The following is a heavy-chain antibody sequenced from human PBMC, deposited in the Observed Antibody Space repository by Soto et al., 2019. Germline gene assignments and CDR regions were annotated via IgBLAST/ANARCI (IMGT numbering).Heavy chain of an antibody. CDR1: GFTFSSYW. CDR3: ARDTYGGYDAFDI. CDR2: IKQDGSEK. V-gene: IGHV3-7*03. J-gene: IGHJ3*02. Sequence: GGSLRLSCAASGFTFSSYWMSWVRQAPGKGLEWVANIKQDGSEKYYVDSVKGRFTISRDNAKNSLYLQMNSLRAEDTAVYYCARDTYGGYDAFDIWGQGTMVTVSS. D-gene: IGHD2-8*01.